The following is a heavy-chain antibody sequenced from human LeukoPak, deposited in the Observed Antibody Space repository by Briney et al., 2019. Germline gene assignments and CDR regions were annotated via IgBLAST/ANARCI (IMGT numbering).Heavy chain of an antibody. D-gene: IGHD2-2*01. CDR3: ARRLSYCSSTSCYEEGAAFDI. CDR1: GGSISSSSYY. J-gene: IGHJ3*02. CDR2: IYYSGST. Sequence: PSETLSLTCTVSGGSISSSSYYWGWVRQPPGKGLEWIGSIYYSGSTYYNPSLKSRVTISVDTSKNQFSLKLSSVTAADTAVYYCARRLSYCSSTSCYEEGAAFDIWGQGTMVTVSS. V-gene: IGHV4-39*01.